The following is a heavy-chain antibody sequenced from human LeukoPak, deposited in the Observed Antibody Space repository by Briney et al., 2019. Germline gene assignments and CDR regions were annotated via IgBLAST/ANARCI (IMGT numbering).Heavy chain of an antibody. V-gene: IGHV4-34*01. J-gene: IGHJ4*02. D-gene: IGHD6-13*01. CDR3: AREKIAAAGPRGYFDY. Sequence: SETLSLTCAVYGGSFSGYYLSWIRQPPGKGLEWIGEINHSGSTNYNPSLKSRVTISVDTSKNQFSLKLSSVTAADTAVYYCAREKIAAAGPRGYFDYWGQGTLVTVSS. CDR2: INHSGST. CDR1: GGSFSGYY.